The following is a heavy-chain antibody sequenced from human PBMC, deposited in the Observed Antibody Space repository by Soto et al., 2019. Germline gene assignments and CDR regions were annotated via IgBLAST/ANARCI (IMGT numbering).Heavy chain of an antibody. Sequence: QVQLVQSGAEVKKPGASVKISCKASGYTFTSYYMHWVRQAPGQGLEWMGIINPSGGSTNYAQKLQGRVTMTTDTSTSTVYMELNSLRYEAKAVYYCARPPYPGCINAVCYPLDYWGQGTLVTVSS. CDR2: INPSGGST. V-gene: IGHV1-46*01. CDR3: ARPPYPGCINAVCYPLDY. CDR1: GYTFTSYY. J-gene: IGHJ4*02. D-gene: IGHD2-8*01.